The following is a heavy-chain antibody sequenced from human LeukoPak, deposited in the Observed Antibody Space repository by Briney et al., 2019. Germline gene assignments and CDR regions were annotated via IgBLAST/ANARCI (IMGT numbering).Heavy chain of an antibody. CDR2: IYTSGST. J-gene: IGHJ3*02. V-gene: IGHV4-61*02. Sequence: SETLSLTCTVSGGSISSGSYYWSWIRQPAGKGLEWIGRIYTSGSTNYNPSLKSRVTISVDTSKNQFSLKLSSVTAADTAVYYCARDIPPLGTDAFDIWGQGTMVTVSS. D-gene: IGHD1-14*01. CDR3: ARDIPPLGTDAFDI. CDR1: GGSISSGSYY.